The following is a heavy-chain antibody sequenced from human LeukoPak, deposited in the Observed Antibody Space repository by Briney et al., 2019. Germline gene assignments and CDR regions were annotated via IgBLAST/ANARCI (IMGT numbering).Heavy chain of an antibody. Sequence: GRSLRLSCAASGFTFSSYAMHWVRQAPGKGLEWVAVISYDGSNKYYADSVKGRFTISRDNSKNTLYLQMNSLRAEDTTVYYCAREGYGYYYYMDVWGKGTTVTVSS. CDR3: AREGYGYYYYMDV. CDR1: GFTFSSYA. V-gene: IGHV3-30*04. D-gene: IGHD5-12*01. J-gene: IGHJ6*03. CDR2: ISYDGSNK.